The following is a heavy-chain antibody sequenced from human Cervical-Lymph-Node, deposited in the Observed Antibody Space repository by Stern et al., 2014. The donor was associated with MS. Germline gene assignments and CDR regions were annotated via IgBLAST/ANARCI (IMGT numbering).Heavy chain of an antibody. CDR3: ATGGGDNWFDP. J-gene: IGHJ5*02. D-gene: IGHD3-10*01. CDR2: IIRHVGTA. Sequence: QMQLVQSGADVKKPWSSVRVSCKASGDISWLRQAPGQGLEYMGGIIRHVGTAHYTQRFQGRLTITADKSTNTTYMELGSLRSDDTAIYYWATGGGDNWFDPWGQGTLVSVSS. V-gene: IGHV1-69*06. CDR1: GD.